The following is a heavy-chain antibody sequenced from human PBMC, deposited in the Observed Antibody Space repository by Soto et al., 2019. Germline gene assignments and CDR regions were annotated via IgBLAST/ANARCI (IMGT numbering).Heavy chain of an antibody. CDR3: AHSRYCSRGNGYSLFDY. D-gene: IGHD2-15*01. J-gene: IGHJ4*02. V-gene: IGHV2-5*02. CDR2: IYWDDDQ. Sequence: SLNKSGVGVGWIRQPPGKALEWLAFIYWDDDQRYSPSLKSRFTIIKDTSKNQVVLTMTNMDPVDTATYFCAHSRYCSRGNGYSLFDYWGQGTLVTVSS. CDR1: SLNKSGVG.